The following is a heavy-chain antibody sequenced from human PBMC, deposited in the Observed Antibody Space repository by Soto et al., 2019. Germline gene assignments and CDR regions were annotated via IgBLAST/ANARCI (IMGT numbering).Heavy chain of an antibody. CDR2: IYYSGST. CDR1: GGSVSSGSYY. J-gene: IGHJ4*02. Sequence: SETLSLTCTVSGGSVSSGSYYWSWIRQPPGKGLEWIGYIYYSGSTNYNPSLKSRVTISVDTSKNQFSLKLSSVTAADTAVYYCARSSPLTGTLHYWGQGTLVTVSS. V-gene: IGHV4-61*01. D-gene: IGHD1-7*01. CDR3: ARSSPLTGTLHY.